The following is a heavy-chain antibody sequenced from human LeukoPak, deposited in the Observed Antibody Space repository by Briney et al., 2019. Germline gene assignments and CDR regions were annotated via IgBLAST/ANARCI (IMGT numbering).Heavy chain of an antibody. CDR2: IYYSGST. Sequence: SETLSLTCTVSGGSISSGGYYWSWIRQHPGKGLEWIGYIYYSGSTYYNPSLMSRVTTSVDTSKNQISLKLSSVTAADTAVYCCASHDSSGGAFDIWGQGTMVTVSS. J-gene: IGHJ3*02. CDR3: ASHDSSGGAFDI. CDR1: GGSISSGGYY. D-gene: IGHD3-22*01. V-gene: IGHV4-31*03.